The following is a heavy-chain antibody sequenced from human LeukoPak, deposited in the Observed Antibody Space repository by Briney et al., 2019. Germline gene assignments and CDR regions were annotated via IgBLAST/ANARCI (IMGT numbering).Heavy chain of an antibody. D-gene: IGHD3-10*01. CDR2: ISYDGSNK. Sequence: GGSLRLSCAASGFTFSSYAMHWVRQAPGKGLEWVAVISYDGSNKYYADSVKGRFTISRDNSKNTLYLQMDSLRAEDMAVYYCAKVAHYYGSGSYYEYYFDYWGQGTLVTVSS. CDR1: GFTFSSYA. J-gene: IGHJ4*02. CDR3: AKVAHYYGSGSYYEYYFDY. V-gene: IGHV3-30-3*01.